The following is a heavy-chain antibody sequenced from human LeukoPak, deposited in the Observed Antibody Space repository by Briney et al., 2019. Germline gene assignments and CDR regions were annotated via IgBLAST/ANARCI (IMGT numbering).Heavy chain of an antibody. J-gene: IGHJ4*02. CDR1: GFTFDDYG. CDR2: ISGSGGST. V-gene: IGHV3-23*01. D-gene: IGHD7-27*01. CDR3: AKASNWGEFYYFDY. Sequence: GGSLRLSCAASGFTFDDYGMSWVRQAPGKGLEGVSGISGSGGSTYYADSVKGRFTISRDNSKNTLYLQMNSLRAEDTAVYYCAKASNWGEFYYFDYWGQGTLVTVSS.